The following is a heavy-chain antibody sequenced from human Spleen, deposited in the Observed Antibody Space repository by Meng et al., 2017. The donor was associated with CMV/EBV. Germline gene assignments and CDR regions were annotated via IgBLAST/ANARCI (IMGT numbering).Heavy chain of an antibody. D-gene: IGHD2-2*01. V-gene: IGHV3-21*01. J-gene: IGHJ4*02. CDR3: ARGPPMDY. CDR2: ISTSSSYI. CDR1: GFTFSSYS. Sequence: LSLACAASGFTFSSYSMNWVRQAPGKGLEWVSSISTSSSYIYFADSVKGRFTISRDNAKNPLYLQMNSLRAEDTAVYYCARGPPMDYWGQGTLVTVSS.